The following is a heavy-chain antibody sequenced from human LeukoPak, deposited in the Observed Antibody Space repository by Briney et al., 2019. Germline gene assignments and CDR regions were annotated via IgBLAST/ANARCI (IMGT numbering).Heavy chain of an antibody. V-gene: IGHV1-46*01. Sequence: ASVKVSCKASGYTFTSYCMHWVRQAPGQGLEWMGTIDPSSSSTSFARNFQGRVTMTRDTSTTTVHMELSSLRSEDTAVYFCARDRIVANRGSTPGCLDPWGQGTLVTVSS. CDR2: IDPSSSST. CDR3: ARDRIVANRGSTPGCLDP. J-gene: IGHJ5*02. CDR1: GYTFTSYC. D-gene: IGHD5-12*01.